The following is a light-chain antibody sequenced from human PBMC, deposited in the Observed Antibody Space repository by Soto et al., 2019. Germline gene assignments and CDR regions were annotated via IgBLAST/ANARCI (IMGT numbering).Light chain of an antibody. J-gene: IGKJ5*01. V-gene: IGKV3-20*01. CDR2: GAS. CDR3: QQYGSSPT. Sequence: EVVLKQSPVTLSLSPGERATLSCRASQSVSSSYLAWYQQKPGQAPRLLIYGASSRATGIPDRFSGSGSGTDFTLTISRLEPEDFAVYYCQQYGSSPTFGQGTRLAVK. CDR1: QSVSSSY.